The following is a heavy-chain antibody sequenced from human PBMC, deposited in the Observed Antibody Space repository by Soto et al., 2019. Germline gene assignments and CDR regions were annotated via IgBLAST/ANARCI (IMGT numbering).Heavy chain of an antibody. CDR3: ASSHVHNAFDI. CDR2: IYHSGST. D-gene: IGHD3-16*01. CDR1: GGSISSGGYS. J-gene: IGHJ3*02. V-gene: IGHV4-30-2*01. Sequence: QLQLQESGSGLVKPSQTLSLTCAVSGGSISSGGYSWSWIRQPPGKGLEWIGYIYHSGSTYYNPSLKGRVTISVDRSKNQFSLKLSSVTAADTAVYYCASSHVHNAFDIWGQGTMVTVSS.